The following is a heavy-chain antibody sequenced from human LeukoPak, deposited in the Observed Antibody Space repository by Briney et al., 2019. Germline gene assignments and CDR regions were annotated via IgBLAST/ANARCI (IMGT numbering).Heavy chain of an antibody. V-gene: IGHV1-2*02. D-gene: IGHD5/OR15-5a*01. Sequence: GASVKVSCKASGYTFTGYYMHWVRQAPGQGLEWMGWINPNSGGTNYAQKFQGRVTMTRDMSTSTVYMELSSLSSQDTAVYYCARLEPSLRGSTFDYWGQGTLVTVSS. J-gene: IGHJ4*02. CDR3: ARLEPSLRGSTFDY. CDR2: INPNSGGT. CDR1: GYTFTGYY.